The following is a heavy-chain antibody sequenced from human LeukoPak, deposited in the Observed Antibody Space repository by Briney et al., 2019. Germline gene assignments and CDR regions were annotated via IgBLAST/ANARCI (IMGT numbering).Heavy chain of an antibody. J-gene: IGHJ4*02. V-gene: IGHV3-74*01. CDR1: GFTFSSYW. CDR3: ARAQYSYGHYYFDY. D-gene: IGHD5-18*01. CDR2: INSDGSST. Sequence: QPGGSLRLSCAASGFTFSSYWMHWVRQAPGKGLVWVSRINSDGSSTSYADSVEGRFTISRDNAKNTLYLQMNSLRAEDTAVYYCARAQYSYGHYYFDYWGQGTLVTVSS.